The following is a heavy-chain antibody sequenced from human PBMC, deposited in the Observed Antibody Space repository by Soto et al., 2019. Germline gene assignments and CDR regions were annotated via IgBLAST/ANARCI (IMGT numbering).Heavy chain of an antibody. J-gene: IGHJ3*02. CDR2: IYYSGRT. V-gene: IGHV4-30-4*01. CDR3: ARVDIVVVPAAIQGGAFDI. Sequence: QVQLQESGPGLVKPSQTLSLTCTVSGGSISSGDYYWSWIRQPPGKGLEWLGYIYYSGRTYYNPSLNSRVTISVDTSKDQFSLKLSSVTAADTAVYYCARVDIVVVPAAIQGGAFDIWGQGTMVTVSS. D-gene: IGHD2-2*01. CDR1: GGSISSGDYY.